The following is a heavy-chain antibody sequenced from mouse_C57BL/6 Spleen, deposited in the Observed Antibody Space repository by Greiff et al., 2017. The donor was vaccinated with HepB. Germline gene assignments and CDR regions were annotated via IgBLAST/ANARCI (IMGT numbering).Heavy chain of an antibody. CDR3: ARKDTTDY. Sequence: QVQLQQPGAELVKPGASVKLSCKASGYTFTSYWMQWVKQRPGQGLEWIGEIDPSDSYTNYNQKFKGKATLTVETSSSTAYMQHSSLTSEDSAVYNCARKDTTDYWGKGTTLTVSS. D-gene: IGHD2-12*01. CDR1: GYTFTSYW. V-gene: IGHV1-50*01. J-gene: IGHJ2*01. CDR2: IDPSDSYT.